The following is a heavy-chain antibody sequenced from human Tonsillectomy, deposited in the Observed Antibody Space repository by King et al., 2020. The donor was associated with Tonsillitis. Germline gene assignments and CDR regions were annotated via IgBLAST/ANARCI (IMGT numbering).Heavy chain of an antibody. CDR3: ARGPPELRFLDMDV. J-gene: IGHJ6*03. Sequence: QLVQSGGGVVQPGRSLRLSCAASGFIFNNYALHWVRQAPGKGLEWVAVISYEGSNKYYTDSVKGRFTISRDSSKNTLYLQMNSLRAEDTAVYYCARGPPELRFLDMDVWGTGTTVTVSS. CDR2: ISYEGSNK. D-gene: IGHD3-3*01. CDR1: GFIFNNYA. V-gene: IGHV3-30*10.